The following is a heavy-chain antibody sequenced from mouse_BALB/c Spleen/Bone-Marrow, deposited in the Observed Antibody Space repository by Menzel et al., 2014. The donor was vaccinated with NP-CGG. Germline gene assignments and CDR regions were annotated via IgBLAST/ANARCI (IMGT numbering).Heavy chain of an antibody. D-gene: IGHD2-1*01. CDR2: IRNKASGYTT. J-gene: IGHJ2*01. CDR3: ARDGNYYFDY. Sequence: EVKLMESGGGLVQPGGSLRLSCATSGFTFTDYYMSWVRQPPGKALEWLGFIRNKASGYTTEYSASVKGRFTISRGNSQSILYLQMNTLRAEDSATYYCARDGNYYFDYWGQGTTLTVSS. V-gene: IGHV7-3*02. CDR1: GFTFTDYY.